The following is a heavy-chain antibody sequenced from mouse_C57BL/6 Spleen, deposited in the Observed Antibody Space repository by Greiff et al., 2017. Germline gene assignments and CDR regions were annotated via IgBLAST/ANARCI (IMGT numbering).Heavy chain of an antibody. J-gene: IGHJ3*01. V-gene: IGHV2-6*01. CDR1: GFSLTSYG. CDR3: ARYGYDGRPFAY. CDR2: IWGVGST. Sequence: QVQLKESGPGLVAPSQSLSITCNVSGFSLTSYGVDWVRQSPGKGLEWLGVIWGVGSTNYNSALKSSLSISKDNSNSQVFFKMNSLHTDYTAMYYCARYGYDGRPFAYWGQGTLVTVSA. D-gene: IGHD2-2*01.